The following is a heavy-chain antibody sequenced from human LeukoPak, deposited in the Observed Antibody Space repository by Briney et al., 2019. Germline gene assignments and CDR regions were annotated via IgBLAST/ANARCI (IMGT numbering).Heavy chain of an antibody. V-gene: IGHV4-4*07. J-gene: IGHJ4*02. Sequence: SETLSLTCTVSGGSISSYYWSWIRQPAGKGLEWIGRIYTSGSTNYNPSLKSRVTMSVDTPKNQFSLKLSSVTAADTAVYYCARVGCSGGSCFPDYWGQGTLVTVSS. D-gene: IGHD2-15*01. CDR3: ARVGCSGGSCFPDY. CDR2: IYTSGST. CDR1: GGSISSYY.